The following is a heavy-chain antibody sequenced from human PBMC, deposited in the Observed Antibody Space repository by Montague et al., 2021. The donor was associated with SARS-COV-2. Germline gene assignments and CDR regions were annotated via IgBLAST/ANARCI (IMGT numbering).Heavy chain of an antibody. CDR1: GFTFSSYS. J-gene: IGHJ5*02. D-gene: IGHD3-3*01. Sequence: SLRLFCAASGFTFSSYSMNWVRQAPGKGLEWVSSISSSSSYIYYADSVKGQFTISRDNAKNSLYLQMNSLRAEDTAVYYCARDQAKYDFWSPWASWFDPWGQGTLVTVSS. CDR2: ISSSSSYI. CDR3: ARDQAKYDFWSPWASWFDP. V-gene: IGHV3-21*01.